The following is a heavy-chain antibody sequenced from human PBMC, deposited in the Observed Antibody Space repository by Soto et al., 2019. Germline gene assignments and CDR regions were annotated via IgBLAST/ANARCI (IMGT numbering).Heavy chain of an antibody. CDR2: IFNTGRT. V-gene: IGHV4-61*08. Sequence: QVQLQESGPGLVKPSETLSLTCTVSGGSVNSGDYYWSWIRQPPGKGLEWIGYIFNTGRTNFNPSLKSRVTISVDPSKNQFFLGLSSVTAADTAVYYCARAPHYSSSWYHYYYGLDVWGQGTTVTVSS. CDR1: GGSVNSGDYY. CDR3: ARAPHYSSSWYHYYYGLDV. J-gene: IGHJ6*02. D-gene: IGHD6-13*01.